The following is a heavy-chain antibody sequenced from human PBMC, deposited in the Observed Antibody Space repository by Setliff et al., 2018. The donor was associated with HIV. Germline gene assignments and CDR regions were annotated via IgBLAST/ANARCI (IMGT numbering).Heavy chain of an antibody. CDR2: IYHSATT. D-gene: IGHD4-17*01. Sequence: SETLSLTCTVSGSFINSDYWGWIRQPPGKGLEWIGSIYHSATTYYNPSLWGRVTISIDTSKNQFSLELSSVTAADTAVYYCAREAVDDYGYNGKGFDYWGPGTLVTVSS. CDR3: AREAVDDYGYNGKGFDY. J-gene: IGHJ4*02. V-gene: IGHV4-38-2*02. CDR1: GSFINSDY.